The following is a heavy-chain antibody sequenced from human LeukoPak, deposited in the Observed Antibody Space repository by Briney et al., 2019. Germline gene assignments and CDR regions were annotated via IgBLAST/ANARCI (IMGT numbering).Heavy chain of an antibody. CDR2: IKFDESEK. CDR3: SRVTTNGYFGN. V-gene: IGHV3-7*04. CDR1: GFTLSSFW. Sequence: GGSLRLSCAVSGFTLSSFWMGWVRQAPGKGLEWVASIKFDESEKRYVDSVKGRFTISRDNAENSLYLQMNSLRGEDTAVYFCSRVTTNGYFGNWGQGSLVTVSS. D-gene: IGHD1-1*01. J-gene: IGHJ4*02.